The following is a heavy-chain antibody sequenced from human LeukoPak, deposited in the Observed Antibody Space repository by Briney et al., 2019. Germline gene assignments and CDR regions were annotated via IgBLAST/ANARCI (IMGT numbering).Heavy chain of an antibody. CDR1: GYTFTGYY. CDR3: ARELYYDSSGYYLTGFDY. Sequence: ASVKVSCKASGYTFTGYYMHWVRQAPGQGLEWMGWINPNSGGTNYAQKFQGRVTMTRDTPISTAYMELSRLRSDDTAVYYCARELYYDSSGYYLTGFDYWGQGTLVTVSS. D-gene: IGHD3-22*01. J-gene: IGHJ4*02. CDR2: INPNSGGT. V-gene: IGHV1-2*02.